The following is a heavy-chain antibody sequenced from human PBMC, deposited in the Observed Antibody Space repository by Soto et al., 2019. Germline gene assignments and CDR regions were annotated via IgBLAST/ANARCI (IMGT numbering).Heavy chain of an antibody. V-gene: IGHV3-74*01. CDR3: AREGGSDDAFDI. CDR1: GFTFSSYW. D-gene: IGHD3-16*01. Sequence: GSLRLSCAASGFTFSSYWMHWVRQAPGKGLVWVSRINSDGSSTSYADSVKGRFTISRDNAKNTLYLQMNSLRAEGTAVYYCAREGGSDDAFDIWGQGTMVTVSS. J-gene: IGHJ3*02. CDR2: INSDGSST.